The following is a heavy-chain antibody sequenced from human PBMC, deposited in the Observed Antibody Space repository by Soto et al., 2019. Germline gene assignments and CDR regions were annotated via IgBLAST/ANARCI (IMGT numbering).Heavy chain of an antibody. CDR2: IWYDGSNK. V-gene: IGHV3-33*01. J-gene: IGHJ5*02. CDR1: GFTFSSYG. D-gene: IGHD6-13*01. Sequence: LRLSCAASGFTFSSYGMHWVRQAPGKGLEWVAVIWYDGSNKYYADSVKGRFTISRDNSKNTLYLQMNSLRAEDTAVYYCARAGIAAAWWFDPWGQGTLVTVSS. CDR3: ARAGIAAAWWFDP.